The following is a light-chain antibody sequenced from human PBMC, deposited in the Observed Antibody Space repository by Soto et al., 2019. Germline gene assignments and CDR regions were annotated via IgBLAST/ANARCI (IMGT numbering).Light chain of an antibody. V-gene: IGLV2-14*03. CDR1: RRDVGGYNY. CDR2: DVW. J-gene: IGLJ1*01. CDR3: SSYTADMTYV. Sequence: QSALTQPASVSGSPGQSITISCTGTRRDVGGYNYVSWYQQHPGKAPTLMIYDVWARPLGVSHRFSGSKSGNTASLTISGLQGDDEADYYCSSYTADMTYVFGTGTKLTVL.